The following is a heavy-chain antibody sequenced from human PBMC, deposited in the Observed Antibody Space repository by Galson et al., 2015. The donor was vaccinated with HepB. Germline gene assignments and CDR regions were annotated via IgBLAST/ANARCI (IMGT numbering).Heavy chain of an antibody. Sequence: SVKVSCKASGGTFSSYAISWVRQAPGQGLEWMGGIIPIFGTANYAQKFQGRVTITADESTSTAYMELSSLRSEDTAVYYCARSLGDCSSTSCRTNAFDIWGQGTMVTVSS. CDR2: IIPIFGTA. V-gene: IGHV1-69*13. J-gene: IGHJ3*02. CDR1: GGTFSSYA. D-gene: IGHD2-2*01. CDR3: ARSLGDCSSTSCRTNAFDI.